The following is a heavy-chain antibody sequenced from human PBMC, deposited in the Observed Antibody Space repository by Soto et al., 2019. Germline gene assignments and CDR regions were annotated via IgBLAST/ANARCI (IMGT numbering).Heavy chain of an antibody. CDR2: VYYSGNA. Sequence: QVQLQESGPGLVKPSETLSLTCSVSGASVSSGSYHWSWIRQPPGKGLEWLGCVYYSGNAKYNPSLQSLATIAVDMSTNQVTLNLKSVTAADTAIYDCARSDNVLLTASFDYWGQGTLVTVSS. D-gene: IGHD2-21*02. J-gene: IGHJ4*02. CDR3: ARSDNVLLTASFDY. V-gene: IGHV4-61*01. CDR1: GASVSSGSYH.